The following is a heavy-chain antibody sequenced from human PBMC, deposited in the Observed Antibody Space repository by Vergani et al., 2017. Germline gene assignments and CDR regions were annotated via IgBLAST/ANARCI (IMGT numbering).Heavy chain of an antibody. CDR3: ARGGAYYDFWSGYPTGDY. CDR2: IIPIFGTA. V-gene: IGHV1-69*01. J-gene: IGHJ4*02. Sequence: QVQLVQSGAEVKKPGSSVKVSCKASGGTFSSYAISWVRQAPGQGLEWMGGIIPIFGTANYAQKFQGRVTITADESTSTAYMALSSLRSEDTAVYYCARGGAYYDFWSGYPTGDYWGQGTLVTVSS. D-gene: IGHD3-3*01. CDR1: GGTFSSYA.